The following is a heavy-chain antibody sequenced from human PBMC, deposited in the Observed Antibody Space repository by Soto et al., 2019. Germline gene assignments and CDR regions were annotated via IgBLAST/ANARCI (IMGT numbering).Heavy chain of an antibody. CDR3: ARRDSSGWYLGD. J-gene: IGHJ4*02. CDR2: IIPILGIA. D-gene: IGHD6-13*01. Sequence: QVQLVQSGAEVKKPGSSVKVSCKASGGTFSSYTISWVRQAPGQGLEWMGRIIPILGIANYAQKFQGRVTITADKSTSTAYMELSSLRSEDTAVYYCARRDSSGWYLGDWGQGTLVTVSS. V-gene: IGHV1-69*02. CDR1: GGTFSSYT.